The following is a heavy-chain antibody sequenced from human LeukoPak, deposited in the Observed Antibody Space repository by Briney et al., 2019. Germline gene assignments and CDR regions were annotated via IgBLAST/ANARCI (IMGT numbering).Heavy chain of an antibody. V-gene: IGHV5-51*01. CDR3: ARIYCGGDCYAFDAFDI. D-gene: IGHD2-21*02. Sequence: GESLKISCKGSGYSFTSYWIGWVRQMPGKGPEWMGIIYPGDSDTRYSPSFQGQVTISADKSISTAYLQWSSLKASDTAMYYCARIYCGGDCYAFDAFDIWGQGTMVTVSS. CDR2: IYPGDSDT. J-gene: IGHJ3*02. CDR1: GYSFTSYW.